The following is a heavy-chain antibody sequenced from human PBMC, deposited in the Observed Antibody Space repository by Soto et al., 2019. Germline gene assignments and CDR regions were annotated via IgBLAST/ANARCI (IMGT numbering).Heavy chain of an antibody. V-gene: IGHV3-11*01. J-gene: IGHJ3*02. CDR2: ISSSGSTI. CDR3: ARAVGITMIVVVPDAFDI. CDR1: GFTFSDYY. Sequence: VGSLRLSCAASGFTFSDYYMSWIRQAPGKGLEWVSYISSSGSTIYYADSVKGRFTISRDNAKNSLYLQMNSLRAEDTAVYYCARAVGITMIVVVPDAFDIWGQGTMVTVSS. D-gene: IGHD3-22*01.